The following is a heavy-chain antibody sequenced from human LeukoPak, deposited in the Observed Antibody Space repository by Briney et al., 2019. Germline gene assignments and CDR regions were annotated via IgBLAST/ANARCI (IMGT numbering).Heavy chain of an antibody. Sequence: ASVKVSCKASGYTFTGYYMHWVRQAPGQGLEWMGWINPNSGGTNCAQKFQGRVTMTRDTSISTAYMELSSLRSEDTAVYYCARDSSIGYYYGSGSSDYWGQGTLVTVSS. D-gene: IGHD3-10*01. CDR3: ARDSSIGYYYGSGSSDY. CDR1: GYTFTGYY. CDR2: INPNSGGT. J-gene: IGHJ4*02. V-gene: IGHV1-2*02.